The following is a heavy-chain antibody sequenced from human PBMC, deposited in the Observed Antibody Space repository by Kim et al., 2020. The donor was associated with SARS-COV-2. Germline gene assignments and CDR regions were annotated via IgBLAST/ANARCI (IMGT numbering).Heavy chain of an antibody. CDR2: IYPSDSYT. J-gene: IGHJ6*02. Sequence: GESLKISCKGSGYSFTSYWNSWVRQMPGKGLEWMGRIYPSDSYTNYSPSFQGHVTISADKSISTAYLQWSSLKASDTAMYYCARPMLIFRGYSYGWSDGMDVWGQGTTVTVSS. CDR3: ARPMLIFRGYSYGWSDGMDV. D-gene: IGHD5-18*01. V-gene: IGHV5-10-1*01. CDR1: GYSFTSYW.